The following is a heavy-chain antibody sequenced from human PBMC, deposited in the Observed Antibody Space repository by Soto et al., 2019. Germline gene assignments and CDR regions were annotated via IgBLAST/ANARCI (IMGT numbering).Heavy chain of an antibody. CDR2: IYYSGST. J-gene: IGHJ6*02. D-gene: IGHD1-26*01. CDR1: GGSISSGDYY. Sequence: SETLSLTCTVSGGSISSGDYYWSWIRQPPGKGLEWIGYIYYSGSTYYNPSLKSRVTISVDTSKNQFSLKLSSVTAADTAVYYCARAGGDPGYYYYGMDVWGQGTTVTVSS. CDR3: ARAGGDPGYYYYGMDV. V-gene: IGHV4-30-4*01.